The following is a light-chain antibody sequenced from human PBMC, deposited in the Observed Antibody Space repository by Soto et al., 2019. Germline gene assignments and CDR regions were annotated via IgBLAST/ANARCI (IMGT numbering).Light chain of an antibody. J-gene: IGLJ2*01. V-gene: IGLV2-8*01. CDR1: SSDVGGYNF. CDR2: DVT. CDR3: SSYAGSSIPVA. Sequence: QSALTQPPSASGSPGQSVTISCTGASSDVGGYNFVSWYQHHPGKAPRLMIYDVTQRPSGVPDRFSGSTSGNTASLTVSGLQVDDAAYYYCSSYAGSSIPVAFGGGTQLTVL.